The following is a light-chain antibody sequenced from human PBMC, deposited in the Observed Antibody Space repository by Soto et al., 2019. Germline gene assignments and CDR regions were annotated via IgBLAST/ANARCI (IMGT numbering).Light chain of an antibody. J-gene: IGLJ2*01. CDR3: TSWTTSTTMI. CDR1: RSDIGAYNF. V-gene: IGLV2-14*03. Sequence: QSALTQPASVSGSPGQSITITCTGTRSDIGAYNFVSWYQQHPGEVPTLMLYDVSIRPSGVSNRFSGSKSGNTASLTISGLQAEDEADYYCTSWTTSTTMIFGGGTKVTVL. CDR2: DVS.